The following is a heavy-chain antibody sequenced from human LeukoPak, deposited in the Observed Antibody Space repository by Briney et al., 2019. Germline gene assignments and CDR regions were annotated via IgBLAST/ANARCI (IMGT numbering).Heavy chain of an antibody. V-gene: IGHV4-30-2*01. J-gene: IGHJ4*02. CDR3: ARGRGYYDSSGYYHHPLFDY. CDR1: GGSISSGGYY. D-gene: IGHD3-22*01. Sequence: PSETLSLTRTVSGGSISSGGYYWGWIRQPPGKGLEWNGYIYHSGRTYYKPSLKSRLTISLDTSKNHFSLKLSSVTAADTAVHYCARGRGYYDSSGYYHHPLFDYWGQGTLVTVSS. CDR2: IYHSGRT.